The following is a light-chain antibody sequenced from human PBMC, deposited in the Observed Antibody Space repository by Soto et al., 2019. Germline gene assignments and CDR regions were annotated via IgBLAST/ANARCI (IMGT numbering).Light chain of an antibody. CDR3: SSYTSSSTLV. J-gene: IGLJ2*01. CDR2: DVS. Sequence: QSALTQPASVSGSPGQSITISCTGTSSDVGGYNYVSWYQQHPGKAPKLMIYDVSNRHSGVSNRFSGSKSGNTASVTISGLEAEDEADYYCSSYTSSSTLVFGGGTKLTVL. V-gene: IGLV2-14*01. CDR1: SSDVGGYNY.